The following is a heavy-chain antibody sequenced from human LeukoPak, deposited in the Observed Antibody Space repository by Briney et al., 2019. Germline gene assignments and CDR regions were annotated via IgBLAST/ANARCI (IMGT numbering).Heavy chain of an antibody. CDR1: GGSICSSSYY. J-gene: IGHJ5*02. D-gene: IGHD1-14*01. CDR2: IYHSGST. CDR3: ARVTSRLGWFDP. Sequence: SETLSLTCTVSGGSICSSSYYWGWLRQPPGKGLEWIGSIYHSGSTYYKPSLKSRVTISVDTSKNQFSLKLRSVTAADTAVYYCARVTSRLGWFDPWGQGTLVTVSS. V-gene: IGHV4-39*07.